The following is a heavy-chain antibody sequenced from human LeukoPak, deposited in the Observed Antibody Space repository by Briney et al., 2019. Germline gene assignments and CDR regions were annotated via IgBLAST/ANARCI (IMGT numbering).Heavy chain of an antibody. J-gene: IGHJ4*02. D-gene: IGHD1-26*01. CDR1: GLTFSSYG. CDR2: ISYDGSNK. Sequence: GGSLRLSCAASGLTFSSYGMHWVRQAPGKGLEWVAVISYDGSNKYYADSVKGRFTISRDNSKNTLYLQMNSLRAEDTAVYYCAKGYFVVGATFFDYWGQGTLVTVSS. CDR3: AKGYFVVGATFFDY. V-gene: IGHV3-30*18.